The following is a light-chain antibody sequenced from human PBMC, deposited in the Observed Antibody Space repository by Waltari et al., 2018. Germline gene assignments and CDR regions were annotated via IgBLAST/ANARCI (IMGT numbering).Light chain of an antibody. CDR1: QGISSY. V-gene: IGKV1-8*01. CDR2: ASS. CDR3: LQYYSYPLT. J-gene: IGKJ4*01. Sequence: AIRMTQSPSSFSASTGDRVTITCRASQGISSYLAWYQQKPGKAPKRQIYASSTLQSGVPSRFSGSGSGTDFTLTISCLQSEDFATYYCLQYYSYPLTFGGGTKVEIK.